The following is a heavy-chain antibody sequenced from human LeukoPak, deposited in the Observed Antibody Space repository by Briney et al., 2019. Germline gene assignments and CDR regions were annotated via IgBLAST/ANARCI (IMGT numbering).Heavy chain of an antibody. CDR1: GFTFSDYY. CDR3: VRWSPSTVTYDY. CDR2: ISRSSGTI. J-gene: IGHJ4*02. D-gene: IGHD4-17*01. Sequence: NPGGSLRLSCAASGFTFSDYYMTWIRQAPGKGLEWVSHISRSSGTIYYADSVQGRFTVSRDNGKNSLSLQMNSLTAEDTAVYYCVRWSPSTVTYDYWGQGTLVTVSS. V-gene: IGHV3-11*01.